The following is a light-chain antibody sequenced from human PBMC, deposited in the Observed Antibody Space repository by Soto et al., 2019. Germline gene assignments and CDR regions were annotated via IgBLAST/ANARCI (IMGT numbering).Light chain of an antibody. J-gene: IGKJ4*01. CDR2: AAS. V-gene: IGKV3-20*01. Sequence: PGESATLSCRASQILSGTYLAWYQQKLGQSPRLFIYAASTRATGVPDRFSGSGSGTDFTLTISRLEPEDFAVYYCQHYVSSPLTFGGGTKVEIK. CDR1: QILSGTY. CDR3: QHYVSSPLT.